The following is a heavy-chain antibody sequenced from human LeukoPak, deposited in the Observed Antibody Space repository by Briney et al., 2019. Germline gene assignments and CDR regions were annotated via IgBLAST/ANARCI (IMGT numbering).Heavy chain of an antibody. CDR1: GFTLSSYA. J-gene: IGHJ6*02. V-gene: IGHV3-48*03. CDR3: AGDRGQYPSYGMDV. CDR2: ISSSAIRM. Sequence: PGGSLRLSRAASGFTLSSYAMHWVRQPPGKGLEWVSYISSSAIRMYYVDSVRGRFTISRDNAKNSLFLQMNSLRAEDTAVYYCAGDRGQYPSYGMDVWGQGTTVTVSS. D-gene: IGHD3-10*01.